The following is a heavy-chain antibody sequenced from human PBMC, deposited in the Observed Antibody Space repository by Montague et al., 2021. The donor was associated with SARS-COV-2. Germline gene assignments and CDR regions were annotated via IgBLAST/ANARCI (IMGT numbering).Heavy chain of an antibody. Sequence: SLRLSCAVSDFTFSSYEMNWVHQAPGKGLEWVSYISSGGRAIYYADSVKGRFTLSRDNAKNSLSLQMNSLRAEDTAVYNCARESSSRHGMDVWGHGTTVTVSS. J-gene: IGHJ6*02. CDR2: ISSGGRAI. CDR1: DFTFSSYE. CDR3: ARESSSRHGMDV. V-gene: IGHV3-48*03. D-gene: IGHD6-13*01.